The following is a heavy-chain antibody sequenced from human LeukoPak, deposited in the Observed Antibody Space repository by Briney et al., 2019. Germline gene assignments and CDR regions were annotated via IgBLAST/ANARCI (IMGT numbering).Heavy chain of an antibody. J-gene: IGHJ4*02. CDR2: ISSSSSYI. CDR3: ARKGYSSGWFDY. Sequence: GGSLRLSCAASGFTFSSYSMNWVRQAPGKGLEWVSSISSSSSYIYYADSVKGRFTISRDNAKNSLYLQMNSLRAEDTAVYYCARKGYSSGWFDYWGQGTLVTVSS. CDR1: GFTFSSYS. V-gene: IGHV3-21*01. D-gene: IGHD6-19*01.